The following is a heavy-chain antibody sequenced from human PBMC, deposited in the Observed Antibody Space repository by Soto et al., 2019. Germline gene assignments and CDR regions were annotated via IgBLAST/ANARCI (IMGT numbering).Heavy chain of an antibody. CDR2: IDWDDDK. CDR3: AKTGTDGSWFDP. D-gene: IGHD1-1*01. V-gene: IGHV2-70*04. Sequence: SGPTLVNPTQTLTLTCTFSGFSLSTSGMRVSWIRQPPGKALQWLARIDWDDDKFYTTSLRTRLTISKDASKNQVVLTMTNMDPVDTATYYCAKTGTDGSWFDPWGQGTLVTVSS. J-gene: IGHJ5*02. CDR1: GFSLSTSGMR.